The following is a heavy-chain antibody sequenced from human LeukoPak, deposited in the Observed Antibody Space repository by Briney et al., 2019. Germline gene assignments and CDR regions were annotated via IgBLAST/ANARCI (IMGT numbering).Heavy chain of an antibody. CDR1: GFTFSSYG. J-gene: IGHJ6*02. Sequence: GGSLRLSCAASGFTFSSYGMQWVRQAPGKGLEWVAVISYDGSNKYYADSVKGRFTISRDNSKNTLYLQMNSLRAEDTAVYYCAKDLSVTYYYYYGMDVWGQGITVTVSS. D-gene: IGHD4-11*01. CDR2: ISYDGSNK. CDR3: AKDLSVTYYYYYGMDV. V-gene: IGHV3-30*18.